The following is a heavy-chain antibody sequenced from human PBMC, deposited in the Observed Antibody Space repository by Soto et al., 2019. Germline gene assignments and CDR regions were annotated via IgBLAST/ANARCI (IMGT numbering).Heavy chain of an antibody. D-gene: IGHD1-1*01. CDR1: GYTFTSYT. V-gene: IGHV1-3*01. CDR2: IDAGNGDT. Sequence: QVQLVQSGAEVKKPGASVNISCKTSGYTFTSYTIHWVRQAPGQRLEWMGWIDAGNGDTKYLQKFQGRVTITRDTPARTAYMELSSLSSEDTAVYYCATATGGRWFDPWGQVTLVTVSS. CDR3: ATATGGRWFDP. J-gene: IGHJ5*02.